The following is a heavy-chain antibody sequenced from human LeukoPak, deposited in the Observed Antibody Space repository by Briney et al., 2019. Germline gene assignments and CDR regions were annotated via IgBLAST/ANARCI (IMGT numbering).Heavy chain of an antibody. V-gene: IGHV3-21*01. CDR2: ISSSSSYI. D-gene: IGHD3-9*01. CDR1: GFTFSSYS. J-gene: IGHJ4*02. CDR3: ARDPVYDILTGYYGSYFDY. Sequence: GGSLRLSCAASGFTFSSYSMNWVRRAPGKGLEWVSSISSSSSYIYYADSVKGRFTISRDNAKNSLYLQMNSLRAEDTAVYYCARDPVYDILTGYYGSYFDYWGQGTLVTVSS.